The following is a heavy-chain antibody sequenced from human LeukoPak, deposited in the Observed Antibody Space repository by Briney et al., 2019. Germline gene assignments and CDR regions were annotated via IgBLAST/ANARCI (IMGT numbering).Heavy chain of an antibody. CDR3: ARDPGSGWSDYYYYYYMDV. CDR2: IYHSGST. CDR1: GYSISSGYY. V-gene: IGHV4-38-2*02. Sequence: SETLSLTCTVSGYSISSGYYWVWIRQPPGKGLEWIGSIYHSGSTYYNPSLKSRVTISVDTSKNQFSLKLSSVTAADTAVYYCARDPGSGWSDYYYYYYMDVWGKGTTVTVSS. D-gene: IGHD6-19*01. J-gene: IGHJ6*03.